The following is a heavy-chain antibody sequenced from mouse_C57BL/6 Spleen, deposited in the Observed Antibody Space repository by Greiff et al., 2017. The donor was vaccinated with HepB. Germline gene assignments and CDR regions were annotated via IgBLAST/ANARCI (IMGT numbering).Heavy chain of an antibody. CDR3: ARVTAVVATRYAMDY. CDR1: GFTFSSYA. CDR2: ISDGGSYT. D-gene: IGHD1-1*01. J-gene: IGHJ4*01. Sequence: EVKLMESGGGLVKPGGSLKLSCAASGFTFSSYAMSWVRQTPEKRLEWVATISDGGSYTYYPDNVKGRLTISRDNAKNNLYLQMSHLKSEDTAMYYCARVTAVVATRYAMDYWGQGTSVTVSS. V-gene: IGHV5-4*03.